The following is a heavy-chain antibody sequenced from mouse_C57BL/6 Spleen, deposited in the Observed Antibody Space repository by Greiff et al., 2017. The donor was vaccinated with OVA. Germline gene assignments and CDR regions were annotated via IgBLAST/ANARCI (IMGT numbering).Heavy chain of an antibody. J-gene: IGHJ2*01. CDR1: GFTFSDYY. Sequence: EVQLMESGGGLVQPGGSLKLSCAASGFTFSDYYMYWVRQTPEKRLEWVAYISNGGGSTYYPDTVKGRFTISRDNAKNTLYLQMSRLKSEDTAMYYCARLYYYGSSPGYFDYWGQGTTLTVSS. D-gene: IGHD1-1*01. CDR3: ARLYYYGSSPGYFDY. CDR2: ISNGGGST. V-gene: IGHV5-12*01.